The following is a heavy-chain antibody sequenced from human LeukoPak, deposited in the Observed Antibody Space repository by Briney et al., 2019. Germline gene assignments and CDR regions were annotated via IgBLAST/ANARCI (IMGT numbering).Heavy chain of an antibody. D-gene: IGHD4-17*01. CDR1: GGTFSSYA. V-gene: IGHV1-69*05. CDR3: ARDRSTVTTNWFDP. Sequence: SVKVSCKASGGTFSSYAISWVRQAPGQGLEWMGGIIPIFGTANYAQKFQGRVTITTDESTSTAYMELSSLRSEDTAVCYCARDRSTVTTNWFDPWGQGTLVTVSS. J-gene: IGHJ5*02. CDR2: IIPIFGTA.